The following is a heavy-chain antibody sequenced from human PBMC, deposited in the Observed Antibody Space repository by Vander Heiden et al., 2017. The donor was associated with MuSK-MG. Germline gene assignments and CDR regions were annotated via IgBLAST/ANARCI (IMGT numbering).Heavy chain of an antibody. CDR1: GFTFSSYS. J-gene: IGHJ4*02. V-gene: IGHV3-21*01. D-gene: IGHD4-17*01. Sequence: EVQLVESGGGLVKPGGSLRLSCAASGFTFSSYSMNWVRQAPGKGLEWVSSISSSSSYIYFADSVKGRFTISRDNAKNSLYLQMTRLRAEDTAVYYCARYGSPHPQFDYWGQGTLVTVSS. CDR3: ARYGSPHPQFDY. CDR2: ISSSSSYI.